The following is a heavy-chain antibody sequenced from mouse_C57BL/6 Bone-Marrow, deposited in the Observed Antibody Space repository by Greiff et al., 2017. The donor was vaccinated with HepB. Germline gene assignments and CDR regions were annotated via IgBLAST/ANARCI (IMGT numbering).Heavy chain of an antibody. V-gene: IGHV1-39*01. CDR2: INPNDGTT. D-gene: IGHD1-2*01. CDR3: VSSMTLLHAIDY. Sequence: EVKLQQSGPELVKPGASVKISCKASGYSFTDYNMNWVKQSNGKGLEWIGVINPNDGTTSYNQKFKGKATLTVDQSSSTAYMQLNSLTSDDSSVDYCVSSMTLLHAIDYWGQGTTLTVSS. J-gene: IGHJ2*01. CDR1: GYSFTDYN.